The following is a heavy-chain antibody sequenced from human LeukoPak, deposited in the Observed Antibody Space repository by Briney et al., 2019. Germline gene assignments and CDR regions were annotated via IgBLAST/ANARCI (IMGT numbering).Heavy chain of an antibody. CDR2: ISSSSSYI. V-gene: IGHV3-21*01. CDR1: GFTFSSHS. Sequence: GGSLRLSCAASGFTFSSHSMNWVRQAPGKGLEWVSSISSSSSYIYYADSVKGRFTISRDNAKNSLYLQMNSLRAEDTAVYYCASVYYGSGTGYYYMDVWGKGTTVTVSS. D-gene: IGHD3-10*01. CDR3: ASVYYGSGTGYYYMDV. J-gene: IGHJ6*03.